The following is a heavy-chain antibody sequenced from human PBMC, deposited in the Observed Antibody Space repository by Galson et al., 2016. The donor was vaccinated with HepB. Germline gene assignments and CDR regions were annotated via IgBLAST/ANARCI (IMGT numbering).Heavy chain of an antibody. CDR2: IIPGTGST. J-gene: IGHJ6*02. V-gene: IGHV1-3*01. CDR3: ARGGRAAAASFTYSGMDV. D-gene: IGHD6-13*01. Sequence: SVKVSCKASGYTFTSYTLYWVRQAPGQRLEWMGWIIPGTGSTKYSQKFQGRVTITRDTSATTAYMELISLKSEDTAVYYCARGGRAAAASFTYSGMDVWGQGTTVTVSS. CDR1: GYTFTSYT.